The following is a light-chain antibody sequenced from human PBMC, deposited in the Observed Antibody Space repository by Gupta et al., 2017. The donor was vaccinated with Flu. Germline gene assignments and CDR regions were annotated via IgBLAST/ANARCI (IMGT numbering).Light chain of an antibody. CDR1: QNILYSPNNKND. V-gene: IGKV4-1*01. CDR3: PQYYYDPSP. CDR2: WAS. J-gene: IGKJ3*01. Sequence: DIVLTQSPDSLAESLGERATINCKSSQNILYSPNNKNDVTWYQQKPGQPPQVLFYWASTRESGVPDRFSASGSATDCTLTISRLQAEDVAVAYCPQYYYDPSPFGTGTTVDIQ.